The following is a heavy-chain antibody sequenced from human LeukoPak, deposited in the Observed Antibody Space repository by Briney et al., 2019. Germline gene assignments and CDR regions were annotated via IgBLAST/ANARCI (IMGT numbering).Heavy chain of an antibody. Sequence: GGSLRLSCAASGFTFSSYGMSWVRQAPGKGLEWVSAISGSGGSTYYADSVKGRFTISRDNSKNTLYLQMNSLRAEDTAVYYCAKSGYSYGYVYYYYYYMDVWGKGTTVTVSS. D-gene: IGHD5-18*01. CDR2: ISGSGGST. CDR1: GFTFSSYG. CDR3: AKSGYSYGYVYYYYYYMDV. J-gene: IGHJ6*03. V-gene: IGHV3-23*01.